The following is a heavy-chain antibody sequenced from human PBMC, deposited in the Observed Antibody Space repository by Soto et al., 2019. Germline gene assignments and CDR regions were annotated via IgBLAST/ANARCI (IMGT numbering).Heavy chain of an antibody. J-gene: IGHJ4*02. D-gene: IGHD1-26*01. CDR3: ARIPLSGSYPPFDY. V-gene: IGHV2-26*01. Sequence: QVTLKESGPVLVNPTETLTLTCTVSGFSLSSARMGVSWIRQPPGEALEWLAHIFSNDDKSYSTSLKSRLTISKDTSKSQVVLTMTNMDPVDTATYYCARIPLSGSYPPFDYWGQGTLVTVSS. CDR2: IFSNDDK. CDR1: GFSLSSARMG.